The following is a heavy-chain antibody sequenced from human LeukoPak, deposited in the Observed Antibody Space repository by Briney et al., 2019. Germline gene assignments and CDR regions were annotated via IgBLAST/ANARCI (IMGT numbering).Heavy chain of an antibody. D-gene: IGHD3-16*01. CDR2: ISYDGSNK. Sequence: GGSLRLSCAASGFTFSSYGMHWVRQAPGKGLEWVAVISYDGSNKYNEDSVKGRFTISRDNAKNSLYLQMNSLRAEDTAVYYCARVIHFDYWGQGTLVTVSS. CDR1: GFTFSSYG. V-gene: IGHV3-30*03. CDR3: ARVIHFDY. J-gene: IGHJ4*02.